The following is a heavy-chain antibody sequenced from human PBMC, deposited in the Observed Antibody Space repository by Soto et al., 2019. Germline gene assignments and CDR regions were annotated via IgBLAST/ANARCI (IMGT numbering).Heavy chain of an antibody. CDR3: ARLGIAAAGNGYDY. D-gene: IGHD6-13*01. Sequence: QVQLQESGPGLVKPSGTLSLTCAVSGGSISSSNWWSWVRQPPGRGLEWIGEIYHSGSTNYSPSLKSRVTISVEKSKNQFSLKLSSVTAADTAVYYCARLGIAAAGNGYDYWGQGTLVTVSS. V-gene: IGHV4-4*02. J-gene: IGHJ4*02. CDR2: IYHSGST. CDR1: GGSISSSNW.